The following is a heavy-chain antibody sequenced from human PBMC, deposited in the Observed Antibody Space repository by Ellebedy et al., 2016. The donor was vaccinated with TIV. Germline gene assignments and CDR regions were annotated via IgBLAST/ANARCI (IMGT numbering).Heavy chain of an antibody. D-gene: IGHD4-17*01. Sequence: GGSLRLSCEASGYTFTESWVGWVRQRPGKDLEWMGMIFPGDSDTKYSPSFPGHVTISADASSTTAYLHWRSLKASDTAIYYWVKQDGDYVGIDRWGQGTLVTVSS. CDR2: IFPGDSDT. V-gene: IGHV5-51*01. CDR1: GYTFTESW. CDR3: VKQDGDYVGIDR. J-gene: IGHJ5*02.